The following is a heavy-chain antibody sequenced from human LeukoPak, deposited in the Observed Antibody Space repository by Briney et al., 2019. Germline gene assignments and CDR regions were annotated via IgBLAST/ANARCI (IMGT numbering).Heavy chain of an antibody. V-gene: IGHV3-48*03. CDR2: ISSGGSSM. D-gene: IGHD3-10*01. CDR1: GFTFSSSE. CDR3: ARPGRSVTQGY. J-gene: IGHJ4*02. Sequence: PGGSLILSCAASGFTFSSSEMNWVRQAPGKGLEWVSYISSGGSSMYYADSVKGRFTISRDNAKNSLYLQMNSLRVEDTAVYYCARPGRSVTQGYWGQGTLVTVSS.